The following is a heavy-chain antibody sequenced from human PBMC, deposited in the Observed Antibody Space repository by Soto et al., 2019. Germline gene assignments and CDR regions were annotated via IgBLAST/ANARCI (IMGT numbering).Heavy chain of an antibody. CDR2: INHSGST. Sequence: SETLSLTCAVYGGSFSGYYWSWIRQPPGKGLEWIGEINHSGSTNYNPSLKSRVTISVDTSKNQFSLKLSSVTAADTAVYYCARGGITIFGVVILAFDYWGQGTLVTVSS. CDR3: ARGGITIFGVVILAFDY. D-gene: IGHD3-3*01. CDR1: GGSFSGYY. V-gene: IGHV4-34*01. J-gene: IGHJ4*02.